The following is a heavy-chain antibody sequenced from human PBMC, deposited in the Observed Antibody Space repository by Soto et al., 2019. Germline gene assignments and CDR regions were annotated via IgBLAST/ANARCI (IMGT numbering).Heavy chain of an antibody. J-gene: IGHJ2*01. CDR3: AHTDGGGWYFDL. CDR2: IFWDDDK. D-gene: IGHD3-10*01. Sequence: QITLKESGPPLVKPTQTLTLTCSLSEVSVDTRGVGIGWIRQPPGKALEWLALIFWDDDKRYRPSLKSRLTTPRATSKNQVVLTMTDMGPVDTATYYGAHTDGGGWYFDLWARGTLVTVSS. CDR1: EVSVDTRGVG. V-gene: IGHV2-5*02.